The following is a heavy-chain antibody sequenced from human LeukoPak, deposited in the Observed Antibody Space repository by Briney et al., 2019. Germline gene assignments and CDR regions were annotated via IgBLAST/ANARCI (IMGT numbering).Heavy chain of an antibody. V-gene: IGHV4-30-2*01. CDR3: ARATGGVPAAIGAFDI. Sequence: SETLSLTCAVSGGSISSGGYSWSWIRQPPGKGLEWIGYIYHSGSTYYNPSLKSRVTISVDRSKNQSSLKLSSVTAADTAVYYCARATGGVPAAIGAFDIWGQGTMVTVSS. CDR1: GGSISSGGYS. D-gene: IGHD2-2*01. J-gene: IGHJ3*02. CDR2: IYHSGST.